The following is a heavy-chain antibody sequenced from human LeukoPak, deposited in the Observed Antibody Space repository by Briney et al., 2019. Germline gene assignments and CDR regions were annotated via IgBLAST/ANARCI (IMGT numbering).Heavy chain of an antibody. V-gene: IGHV3-21*06. D-gene: IGHD1-14*01. CDR3: ATETNGRHYDY. Sequence: GGSLRLSCTASGFTFSSYSMNWVRQAPGKGLEWVASIGPTGSDRYHADSIKGRFTISRDNANNFLYLQMNSLRAEDTAVYYCATETNGRHYDYWGQGTLLTVSS. CDR2: IGPTGSDR. J-gene: IGHJ4*02. CDR1: GFTFSSYS.